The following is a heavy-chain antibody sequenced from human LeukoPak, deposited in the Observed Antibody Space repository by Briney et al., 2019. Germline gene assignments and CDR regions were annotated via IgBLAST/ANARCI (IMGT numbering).Heavy chain of an antibody. CDR1: GGSFSGYY. CDR2: INHSGST. D-gene: IGHD3-16*02. V-gene: IGHV4-34*01. Sequence: SETLSLTCAVYGGSFSGYYWSWIRQPPGKGLEWIGEINHSGSTIYNPSLKSRVTISGDTSKNQFSLKLSSVTAADTAVYYCARVTYYDYVWGSYRYYYYYMDVWGKGATVTISS. CDR3: ARVTYYDYVWGSYRYYYYYMDV. J-gene: IGHJ6*03.